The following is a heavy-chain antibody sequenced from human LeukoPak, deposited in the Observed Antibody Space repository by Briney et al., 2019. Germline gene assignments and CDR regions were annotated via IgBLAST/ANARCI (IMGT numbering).Heavy chain of an antibody. CDR1: GGSFSGYY. V-gene: IGHV4-34*01. CDR3: ARDLYYDSSGYRTPFDY. D-gene: IGHD3-22*01. CDR2: INHSGST. J-gene: IGHJ4*02. Sequence: PSETLSLTCAVYGGSFSGYYWSWIRQPPGKGLEWIGEINHSGSTNHNPSLKSRVTISVDTSKNQFSLKLSSVTAADTAVYYCARDLYYDSSGYRTPFDYWGQGTLVTVSS.